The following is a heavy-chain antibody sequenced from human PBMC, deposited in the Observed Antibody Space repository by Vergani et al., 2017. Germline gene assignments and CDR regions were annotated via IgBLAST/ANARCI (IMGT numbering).Heavy chain of an antibody. J-gene: IGHJ4*02. CDR1: GGTFSSYA. Sequence: QVQLVQSGAEVKKPGSSVKVSCKASGGTFSSYAISWVRQAPGQGLEWMGGIIPIFGTANYAQKFQGRVTITADESTSTAYMELSSLRSEDTAVYYCARWAALAYCGGDCSGFDYWGQGTLVTVSS. D-gene: IGHD2-21*01. CDR2: IIPIFGTA. CDR3: ARWAALAYCGGDCSGFDY. V-gene: IGHV1-69*12.